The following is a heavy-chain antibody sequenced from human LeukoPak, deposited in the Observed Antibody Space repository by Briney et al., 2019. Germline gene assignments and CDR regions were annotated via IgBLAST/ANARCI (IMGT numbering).Heavy chain of an antibody. CDR1: GGSISSGGYY. D-gene: IGHD6-6*01. CDR2: IYYSGST. CDR3: ARAEYSSSSDSSYYYYYMDV. Sequence: SETLSLTCTVSGGSISSGGYYWSWIRQHPGKGLEWIGYIYYSGSTYYNPSLKSRVTISVDTSKNQFSLKLSSVTAADTAVHYWARAEYSSSSDSSYYYYYMDVWGKGTTVTVSS. J-gene: IGHJ6*03. V-gene: IGHV4-31*03.